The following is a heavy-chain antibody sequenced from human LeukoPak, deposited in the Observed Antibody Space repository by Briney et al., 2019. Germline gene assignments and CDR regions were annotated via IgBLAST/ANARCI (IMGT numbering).Heavy chain of an antibody. CDR3: ARGKYYDYVWGSSTWYFDL. V-gene: IGHV3-7*04. J-gene: IGHJ2*01. Sequence: SGGSLRLSCAASGFTFSRYWMSWVRQAPGKGLEWVANIKQDGSEKYYVDSVKGRFTISRDNAKNSLYLQMNSLRAEDTAVYYCARGKYYDYVWGSSTWYFDLWGRGTLVTVSS. CDR1: GFTFSRYW. CDR2: IKQDGSEK. D-gene: IGHD3-16*01.